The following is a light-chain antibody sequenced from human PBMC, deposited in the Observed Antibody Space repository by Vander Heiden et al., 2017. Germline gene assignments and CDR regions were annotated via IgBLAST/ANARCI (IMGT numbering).Light chain of an antibody. CDR2: DVS. Sequence: QSALTQPASVSGSPGPSTTISCTATSSDVGGYNSVSWYQQHPGKAPKLMIYDVSNRPSVVSNRFSGSKSGNTASLTISGLQAEDEADYYCSSYTSSSTLVVFGGGTKLTVL. V-gene: IGLV2-14*01. J-gene: IGLJ2*01. CDR1: SSDVGGYNS. CDR3: SSYTSSSTLVV.